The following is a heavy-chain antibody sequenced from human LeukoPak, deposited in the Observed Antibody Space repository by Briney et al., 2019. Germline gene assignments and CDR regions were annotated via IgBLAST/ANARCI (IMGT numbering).Heavy chain of an antibody. CDR1: GGSFSDYY. CDR3: ARNNIVGINNGFDY. D-gene: IGHD2-21*01. V-gene: IGHV4-34*01. CDR2: INHSGTT. Sequence: TSETLSLTCAVYGGSFSDYYWSWIRRSPGKGLGWIGEINHSGTTNYNPSLKSRVTISVDTSKDQFSLRLSSATAAATAVYYCARNNIVGINNGFDYWAQGTLVTVSS. J-gene: IGHJ4*02.